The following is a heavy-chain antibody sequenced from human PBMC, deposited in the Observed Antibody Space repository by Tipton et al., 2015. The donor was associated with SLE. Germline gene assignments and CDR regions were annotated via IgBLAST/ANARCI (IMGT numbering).Heavy chain of an antibody. V-gene: IGHV3-23*01. CDR3: ARRRVSKGFDL. J-gene: IGHJ3*01. CDR1: GFPFSSNG. CDR2: ISGSGGTT. Sequence: SLRLSCAASGFPFSSNGMHWVRQAPGKGLEWVSAISGSGGTTNYADSVKGRFTISGDNARNTLYLQMNTLRGEDTAVYYCARRRVSKGFDLWGQGTMVTVS.